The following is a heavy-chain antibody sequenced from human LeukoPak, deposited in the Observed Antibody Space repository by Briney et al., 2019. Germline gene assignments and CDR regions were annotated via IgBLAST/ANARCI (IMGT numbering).Heavy chain of an antibody. CDR2: ISGSGSTI. CDR3: AAMAPGPLSFDY. J-gene: IGHJ4*02. CDR1: GFTFSSYE. V-gene: IGHV3-48*03. Sequence: GGSLRLSCAASGFTFSSYEMNWVRQAPGKGLEWVSYISGSGSTIYYADSVKGRFTISRDNAKNSLYLRMNSLRAEDTAVYYCAAMAPGPLSFDYWGQGTLVTVSS. D-gene: IGHD5-18*01.